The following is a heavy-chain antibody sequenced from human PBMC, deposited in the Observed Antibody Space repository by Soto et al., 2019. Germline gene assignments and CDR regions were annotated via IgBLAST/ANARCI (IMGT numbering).Heavy chain of an antibody. Sequence: HPGGSLRLSCAVSGFTLSNYEMNWVRQSPGKGLEWVSYISTAGSSIYYAYSVKGRFTIARDNGKNSVYLQMSSLRAEDRANYDSARDRGGLSGVDVWGQGTTVTVSS. V-gene: IGHV3-48*03. CDR1: GFTLSNYE. D-gene: IGHD1-26*01. CDR3: ARDRGGLSGVDV. J-gene: IGHJ6*02. CDR2: ISTAGSSI.